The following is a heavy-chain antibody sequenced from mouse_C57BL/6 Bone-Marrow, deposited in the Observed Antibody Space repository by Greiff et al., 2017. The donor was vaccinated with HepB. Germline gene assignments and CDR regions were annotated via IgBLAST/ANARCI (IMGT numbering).Heavy chain of an antibody. Sequence: VQLQQPGAELVKPGASVKISCKASGYAFSSYWMNWVKQRPGKGLEWIGQIYPGDGDTNYNGKFKGKATLTADKSSSTAYMQLSSLTSEDSAVYFCARGYYYGSSYGFAYWGQGTLVTVSA. CDR3: ARGYYYGSSYGFAY. CDR2: IYPGDGDT. V-gene: IGHV1-80*01. CDR1: GYAFSSYW. J-gene: IGHJ3*01. D-gene: IGHD1-1*01.